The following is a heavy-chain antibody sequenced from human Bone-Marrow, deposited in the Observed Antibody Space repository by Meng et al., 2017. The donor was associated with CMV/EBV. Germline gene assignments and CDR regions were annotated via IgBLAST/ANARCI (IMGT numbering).Heavy chain of an antibody. V-gene: IGHV3-23*01. Sequence: GGSLRLSCAASGFTFSSYAMSWVRQAPGKGLEWVSAISGIGGSTYYADSVKGRFTISRDNSKNTLYLQMNSLRAEDTAVYYCAKDPLGGGYSDFDYWGQGTLVTVSS. D-gene: IGHD1-26*01. CDR2: ISGIGGST. CDR1: GFTFSSYA. CDR3: AKDPLGGGYSDFDY. J-gene: IGHJ4*02.